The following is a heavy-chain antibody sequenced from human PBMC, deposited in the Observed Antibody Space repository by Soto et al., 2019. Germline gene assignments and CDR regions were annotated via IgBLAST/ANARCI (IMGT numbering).Heavy chain of an antibody. V-gene: IGHV4-59*01. Sequence: QVQLQESGPGLVKPSETLSLTCTVSGGSISSYYWRWIRQPPGKVLEWSGYIYYSGSTNYNPSLKSRDTISVDTSKNQFSLKLSSVTAADTAVYECARGWMVRRASYWFDPWGQGTLVTVSS. J-gene: IGHJ5*02. CDR1: GGSISSYY. CDR2: IYYSGST. D-gene: IGHD3-10*01. CDR3: ARGWMVRRASYWFDP.